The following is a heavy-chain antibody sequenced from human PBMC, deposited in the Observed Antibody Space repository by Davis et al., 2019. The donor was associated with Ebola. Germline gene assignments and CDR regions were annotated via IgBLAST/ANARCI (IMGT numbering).Heavy chain of an antibody. CDR3: ARGVGGTTGWFDP. D-gene: IGHD1-26*01. CDR1: GGSISSSSYY. V-gene: IGHV4-39*07. J-gene: IGHJ5*02. CDR2: IYYSGST. Sequence: SETLSLTCTVSGGSISSSSYYWGWIRQPPGKGLEWIGSIYYSGSTNYNPSLKSRVTISVDTSKNQFSLKLSSVTAADTAVYYCARGVGGTTGWFDPWGQGTLVTVSS.